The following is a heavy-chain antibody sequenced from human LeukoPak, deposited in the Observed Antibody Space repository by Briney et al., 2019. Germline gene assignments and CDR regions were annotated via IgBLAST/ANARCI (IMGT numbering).Heavy chain of an antibody. Sequence: PGGSLRLSCAASGFTFSSYAMHWVRQAPGKGLEYVSAISSNGGSTYYANSVKGRFTISRDNSKNTLYLQMGSLRAEDMAVYYCARGGGGNHPPNDFDYWGQGTLVTVSS. V-gene: IGHV3-64*01. J-gene: IGHJ4*02. CDR2: ISSNGGST. CDR1: GFTFSSYA. D-gene: IGHD4-23*01. CDR3: ARGGGGNHPPNDFDY.